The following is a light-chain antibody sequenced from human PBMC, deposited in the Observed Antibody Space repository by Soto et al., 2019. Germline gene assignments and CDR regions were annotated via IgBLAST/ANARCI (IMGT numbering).Light chain of an antibody. V-gene: IGKV1-9*01. CDR1: QGIRSY. J-gene: IGKJ3*01. CDR2: AAS. Sequence: DIQLTQSPSFLSASVGDKVTITCRASQGIRSYLAWYQQKPGKAPKLLIYAASTLQSGVPSRFSGSGSGTEFTLTISSLQPEDFATYYCQQLNSYSLTFGPGTKVDIK. CDR3: QQLNSYSLT.